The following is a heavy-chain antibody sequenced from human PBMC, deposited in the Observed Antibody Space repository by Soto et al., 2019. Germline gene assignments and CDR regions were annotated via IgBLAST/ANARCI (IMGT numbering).Heavy chain of an antibody. CDR2: IYNGGTT. J-gene: IGHJ4*02. CDR1: GGSMRSVSYY. V-gene: IGHV4-39*01. Sequence: QLQLQESGPGLLKPSETLSLTCTVSGGSMRSVSYYWGWIRQPPGKGLEWIGSIYNGGTTYYNPSLKSRVTISVDTSKNQLSLNLTSVTAVDTAVYYCAAPKTSTYYPPRYWGQGTLVTVSS. D-gene: IGHD3-10*01. CDR3: AAPKTSTYYPPRY.